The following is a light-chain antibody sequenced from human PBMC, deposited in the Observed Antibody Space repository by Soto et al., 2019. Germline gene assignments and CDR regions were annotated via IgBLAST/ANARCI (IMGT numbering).Light chain of an antibody. Sequence: QSALTQPASVSGSPGQSITISCTGTSSDVGSYNLVSWYQQHPGEAPKLMIYEGSKRPSGVYNRFSGSKSGNTASLTISGLQAEDEADYYCCSYAGSSTFGVVFGGGTKLTVL. V-gene: IGLV2-23*03. CDR1: SSDVGSYNL. CDR2: EGS. CDR3: CSYAGSSTFGVV. J-gene: IGLJ2*01.